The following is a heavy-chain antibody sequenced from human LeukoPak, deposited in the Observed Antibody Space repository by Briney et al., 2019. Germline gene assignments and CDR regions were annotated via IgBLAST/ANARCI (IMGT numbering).Heavy chain of an antibody. CDR3: ARDNWFDP. V-gene: IGHV1-69*04. Sequence: ASVKDSFKASGGTFSSFAISWVRQALGQGLEWMGRIIPILGIENYEQKHKGRVTITADKSTSTAYMELSSLRSEDTAVYYCARDNWFDPWGQGTLVTVSS. J-gene: IGHJ5*02. CDR2: IIPILGIE. CDR1: GGTFSSFA.